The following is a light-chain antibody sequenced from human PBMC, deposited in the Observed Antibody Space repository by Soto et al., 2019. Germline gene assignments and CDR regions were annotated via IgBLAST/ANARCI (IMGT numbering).Light chain of an antibody. CDR2: GAF. CDR3: QYYGGYYGSSPRYT. CDR1: QNVSSNY. V-gene: IGKV3-20*01. J-gene: IGKJ2*01. Sequence: VGTQSPGTRSLSPGERATLYCRASQNVSSNYLAWYQQRPGQAPRLLMYGAFIRATGIPDRISGSGSGTDFTVTISRLEPEDFAVYYCQYYGGYYGSSPRYTFGQGTKVDIK.